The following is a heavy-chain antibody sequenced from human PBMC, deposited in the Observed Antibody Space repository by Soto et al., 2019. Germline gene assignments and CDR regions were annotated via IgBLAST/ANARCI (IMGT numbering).Heavy chain of an antibody. J-gene: IGHJ6*02. D-gene: IGHD4-4*01. CDR1: GFSLSTSGVG. CDR3: AHLYSNLQLHYYYYYGMDV. Sequence: QITLKESGPTLVKPTQTLTLTCTFSGFSLSTSGVGVGWIRQPPGKALEWLALIYWDDDKRYSPSLKSRLTITKDTSKNQVVLTMTNMDPVDTATYYCAHLYSNLQLHYYYYYGMDVWGQGTTVTVSS. CDR2: IYWDDDK. V-gene: IGHV2-5*02.